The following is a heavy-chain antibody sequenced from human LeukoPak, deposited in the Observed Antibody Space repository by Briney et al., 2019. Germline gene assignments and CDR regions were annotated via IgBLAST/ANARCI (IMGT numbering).Heavy chain of an antibody. D-gene: IGHD3-22*01. CDR1: GFTFSSYG. J-gene: IGHJ3*02. Sequence: SCKASGFTFSSYGMHWVRQAPGKGLEWVAVISYDGSNKYYADSVKGRFTISRDNSKNTLYLQMNSLRAEDTAVYYCANRYYDSSEVAFDIWGQGTMVTVSS. CDR2: ISYDGSNK. CDR3: ANRYYDSSEVAFDI. V-gene: IGHV3-30*18.